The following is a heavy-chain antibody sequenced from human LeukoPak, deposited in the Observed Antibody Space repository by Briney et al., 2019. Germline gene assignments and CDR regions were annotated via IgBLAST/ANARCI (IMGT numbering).Heavy chain of an antibody. V-gene: IGHV3-7*01. CDR2: MKQDGSEK. Sequence: GGSLRLSCAASGFTFSGYCMSWVRQAPGKGLEWVTSMKQDGSEKYYVDSVKGRFTISRDNAKNSLYLQMNSLRVEDTAMYYCARWSDWGQGTLVTVPS. CDR1: GFTFSGYC. J-gene: IGHJ4*02. CDR3: ARWSD.